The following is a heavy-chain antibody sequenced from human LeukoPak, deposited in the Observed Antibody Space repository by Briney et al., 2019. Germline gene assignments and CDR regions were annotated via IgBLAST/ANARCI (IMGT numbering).Heavy chain of an antibody. CDR1: GYTFTGYY. CDR2: INPNSGGT. J-gene: IGHJ5*02. V-gene: IGHV1-2*02. D-gene: IGHD5-12*01. CDR3: AGSRDSGYDLSFWFDP. Sequence: GASVKVSCKASGYTFTGYYMHWVRQAPGQGLEWMGWINPNSGGTNYAQKFQGRVTMTRDTSISTAYMELSRLRSDDTAVYYCAGSRDSGYDLSFWFDPWGQGTLVTVSS.